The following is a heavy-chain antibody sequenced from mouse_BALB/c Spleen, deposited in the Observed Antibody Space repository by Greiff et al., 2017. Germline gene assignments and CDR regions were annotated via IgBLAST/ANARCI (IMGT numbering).Heavy chain of an antibody. CDR2: IWRGGST. V-gene: IGHV2-5-1*01. CDR3: AKNFGYYGHPYAMDY. D-gene: IGHD2-1*01. Sequence: QVQLQQSGPSLVQPSQSLSITCTVSGFSLTSYGVHWVRQSPGKGLEWLGVIWRGGSTDYNAAFMSRLSITKDNSKSQVFFKMNSLQADDTAIYYCAKNFGYYGHPYAMDYWGQGTSVTVSS. CDR1: GFSLTSYG. J-gene: IGHJ4*01.